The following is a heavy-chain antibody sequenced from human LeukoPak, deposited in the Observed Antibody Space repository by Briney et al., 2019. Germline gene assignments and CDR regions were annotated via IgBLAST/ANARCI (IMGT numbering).Heavy chain of an antibody. J-gene: IGHJ3*02. Sequence: GGSLRLSCAASGFTFSDYTMNCVRQAPGEGLEWVSSISSGGTYKYYADSVKGRCTISRDNAQNSLYLQMNSLRAEDSSVYYCARPTTVTTISADAFDIWGQGTMVTVSS. CDR2: ISSGGTYK. V-gene: IGHV3-21*01. D-gene: IGHD4-17*01. CDR3: ARPTTVTTISADAFDI. CDR1: GFTFSDYT.